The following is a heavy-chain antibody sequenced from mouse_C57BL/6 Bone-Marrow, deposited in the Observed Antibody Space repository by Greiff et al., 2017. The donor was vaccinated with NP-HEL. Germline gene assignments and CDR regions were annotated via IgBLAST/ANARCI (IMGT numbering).Heavy chain of an antibody. J-gene: IGHJ2*01. D-gene: IGHD3-1*01. CDR2: ISSGGDYI. CDR1: GFTFSSYA. V-gene: IGHV5-9-1*02. Sequence: EVKLQESGEGLVKPGGSLKLSCAASGFTFSSYAMSWVRQTPEKRLEWVAYISSGGDYIYYADTVKGRFTISRDNARNTLYLQMSSLKSEDTAMYYCTRSSGGNPFDYWGKGTTLTVSS. CDR3: TRSSGGNPFDY.